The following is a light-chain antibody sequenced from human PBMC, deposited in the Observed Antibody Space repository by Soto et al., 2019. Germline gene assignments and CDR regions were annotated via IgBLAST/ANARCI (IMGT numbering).Light chain of an antibody. CDR2: GAS. Sequence: EIVLTQSPGPLSLSPGTRATLSCRASQSVTGSKLAWYQQRPGQAPRLLIYGASTRATDIPARFSGSGSGTNYTLTISGLEPEDFAVYYCQQFDTSPWTFGQGTKVEIK. V-gene: IGKV3-20*01. J-gene: IGKJ1*01. CDR3: QQFDTSPWT. CDR1: QSVTGSK.